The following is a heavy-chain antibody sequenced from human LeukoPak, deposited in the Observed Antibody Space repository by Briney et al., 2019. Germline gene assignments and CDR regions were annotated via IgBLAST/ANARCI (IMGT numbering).Heavy chain of an antibody. Sequence: ASVKVSCKASGYTFTGYYMHWVRQAPGQGLEWMGWINPNSGGTNYAQKFQGRVTMTRDTSINTAYMELSRLRSDDTAVYYCARAIYYYDSSGYYYYWGQGTLVTVSS. V-gene: IGHV1-2*02. CDR3: ARAIYYYDSSGYYYY. CDR1: GYTFTGYY. J-gene: IGHJ4*02. CDR2: INPNSGGT. D-gene: IGHD3-22*01.